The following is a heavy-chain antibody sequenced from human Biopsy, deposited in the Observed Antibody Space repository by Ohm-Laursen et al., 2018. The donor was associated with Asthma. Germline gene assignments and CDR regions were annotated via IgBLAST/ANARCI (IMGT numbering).Heavy chain of an antibody. CDR2: LYYSGST. D-gene: IGHD3-22*01. J-gene: IGHJ4*02. Sequence: TLSFTCPVSYGSITSGGYYWTWIRQPPGKGLARIGFLYYSGSTYYNPSLMTRVSISIDTSKNQSSLKLSSVTAADTAVYYCARAQDYYDSRGYYRSFDYWGQGTLVTVSS. CDR1: YGSITSGGYY. CDR3: ARAQDYYDSRGYYRSFDY. V-gene: IGHV4-31*03.